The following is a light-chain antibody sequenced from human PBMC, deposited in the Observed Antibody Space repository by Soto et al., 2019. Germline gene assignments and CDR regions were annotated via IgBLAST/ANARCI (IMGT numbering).Light chain of an antibody. J-gene: IGLJ1*01. CDR3: QVWDSSSDPSYV. Sequence: SYELTQPPPVSVAPGKTARITCGGNNIGSKSVHWYQQKPGQAPVLVIYYDSDRPSGIPERFSGSNSGNTATLTISRVEAGDEADYYCQVWDSSSDPSYVFGTGTKVTVL. CDR1: NIGSKS. V-gene: IGLV3-21*04. CDR2: YDS.